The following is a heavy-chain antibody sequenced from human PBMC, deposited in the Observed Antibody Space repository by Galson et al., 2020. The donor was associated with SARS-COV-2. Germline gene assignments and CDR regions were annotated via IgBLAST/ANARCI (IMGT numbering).Heavy chain of an antibody. Sequence: SETLSLTCTVSGGSISSGDYYWSWIRQPPGKGLEWIGYIYYSGSTYYNPSLKSRVTISVDTSKNQFSLKLSSVTAADTAVYYCARVDDSSGYYLGYWGQGTLVTVSS. V-gene: IGHV4-30-4*08. D-gene: IGHD3-22*01. CDR3: ARVDDSSGYYLGY. CDR2: IYYSGST. CDR1: GGSISSGDYY. J-gene: IGHJ4*02.